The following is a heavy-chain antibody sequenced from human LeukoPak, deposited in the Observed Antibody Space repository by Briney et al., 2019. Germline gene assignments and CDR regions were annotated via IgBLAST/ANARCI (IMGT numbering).Heavy chain of an antibody. J-gene: IGHJ4*02. CDR1: GGSISSYY. CDR2: IYYSGST. CDR3: ARVSSSSDFDY. Sequence: SETLSLTCTVSGGSISSYYWSWIRQPPGKGLEWIGFIYYSGSTNYNPSLKSRVTISVNTSKNQFSLKLSSVTAADTAVYYCARVSSSSDFDYWGQGTLVTVSS. V-gene: IGHV4-59*01. D-gene: IGHD6-6*01.